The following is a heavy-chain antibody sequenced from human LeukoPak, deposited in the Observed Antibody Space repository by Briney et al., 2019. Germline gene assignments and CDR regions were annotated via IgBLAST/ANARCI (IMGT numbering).Heavy chain of an antibody. CDR1: GYTFTSYA. CDR3: ASTGSVKGIAAAGGFDP. D-gene: IGHD6-13*01. Sequence: ASVKVSCKASGYTFTSYAMHWVRQAPGQRLEWMGWINAGNGNTKYSQKFQGRVTITRDTSASTAYMELSSLRSEDTAVYYCASTGSVKGIAAAGGFDPWGQGTLVTVSS. J-gene: IGHJ5*02. CDR2: INAGNGNT. V-gene: IGHV1-3*01.